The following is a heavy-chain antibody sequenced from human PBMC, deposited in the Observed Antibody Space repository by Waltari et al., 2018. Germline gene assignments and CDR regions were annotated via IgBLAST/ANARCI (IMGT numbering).Heavy chain of an antibody. V-gene: IGHV4-59*01. D-gene: IGHD6-19*01. Sequence: QVQLQESGPGLVKPSETLSLICSVSGGSISSYYWSWIRQPPGKGLEWIGYMYYSGSTNYNPSVQRRVTIAVDTSKNQFSLKLSSVTPADTAVYYCARSESVASKGSYYGMDVWGQGTTVTVSS. J-gene: IGHJ6*02. CDR1: GGSISSYY. CDR3: ARSESVASKGSYYGMDV. CDR2: MYYSGST.